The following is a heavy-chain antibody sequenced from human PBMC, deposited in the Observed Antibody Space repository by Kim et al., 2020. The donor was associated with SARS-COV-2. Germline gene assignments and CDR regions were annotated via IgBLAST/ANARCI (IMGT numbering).Heavy chain of an antibody. CDR2: ST. D-gene: IGHD1-26*01. CDR3: ARGRFGSLNP. V-gene: IGHV4-34*01. Sequence: STNHNPSLKGRVTISVDTSKNQFSLKLSSVTAADTAVYYCARGRFGSLNPWGQGTLVTVSS. J-gene: IGHJ5*02.